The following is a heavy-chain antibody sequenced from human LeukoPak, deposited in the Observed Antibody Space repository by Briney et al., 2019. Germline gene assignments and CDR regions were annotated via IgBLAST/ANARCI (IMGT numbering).Heavy chain of an antibody. CDR1: GYTFSDYY. J-gene: IGHJ4*02. V-gene: IGHV1-2*02. CDR3: ARGGYDYAGGSVY. D-gene: IGHD4/OR15-4a*01. Sequence: GASVKVSCKASGYTFSDYYVHWVRQAPGQGLEWMGWINPHSGGTNYAQKFQGRVTMIRDTSISTAYMELSTLRSDDTAVYYCARGGYDYAGGSVYWGQGTLVTVSS. CDR2: INPHSGGT.